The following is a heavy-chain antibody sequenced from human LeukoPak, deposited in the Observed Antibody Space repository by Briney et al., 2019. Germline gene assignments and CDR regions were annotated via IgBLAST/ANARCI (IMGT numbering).Heavy chain of an antibody. CDR2: IKQDGSEK. D-gene: IGHD1-7*01. V-gene: IGHV3-7*01. J-gene: IGHJ6*03. Sequence: GGSLRLSCAASGFTFSTYWISWVRQAPGKGLEWVANIKQDGSEKYYVDSVKGRFTISRDSAKNSLYLQMNSLRAEDTAVYYCARLNWNYESYMDVWGKGTTVTVSS. CDR3: ARLNWNYESYMDV. CDR1: GFTFSTYW.